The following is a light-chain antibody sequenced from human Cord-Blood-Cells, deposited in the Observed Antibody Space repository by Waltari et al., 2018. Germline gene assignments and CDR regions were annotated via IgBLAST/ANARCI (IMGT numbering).Light chain of an antibody. CDR3: QQYNSYSRT. CDR2: KAS. CDR1: QRISSW. V-gene: IGKV1-5*03. J-gene: IGKJ1*01. Sequence: DIQMTQSPSTLSASVGDRVTITCRASQRISSWLACYQQKPGKSPKLLIYKASNLESGVPSRFSGSGSGTEFTLTISSLQPDDFATYYCQQYNSYSRTFGQGTKVEIK.